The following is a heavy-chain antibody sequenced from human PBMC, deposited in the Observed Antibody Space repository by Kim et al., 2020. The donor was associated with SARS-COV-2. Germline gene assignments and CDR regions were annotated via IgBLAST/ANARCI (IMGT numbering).Heavy chain of an antibody. V-gene: IGHV3-33*01. Sequence: GGSLRLSCAASGFTFNNYGMHWVRQAPGKGPEWVAIMGYDGSHEYYADSVKGRFTISRDNSKNTLYLQMNSLTVEDTAVYYCARVDSSSWYSGDYWGQGT. D-gene: IGHD6-13*01. CDR1: GFTFNNYG. CDR2: MGYDGSHE. CDR3: ARVDSSSWYSGDY. J-gene: IGHJ4*02.